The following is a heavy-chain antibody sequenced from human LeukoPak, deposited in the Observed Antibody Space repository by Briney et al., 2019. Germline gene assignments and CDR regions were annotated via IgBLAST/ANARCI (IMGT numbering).Heavy chain of an antibody. Sequence: GASLKSSCKASGYTFTSYGISWVRQPPGQGLEWMGWISAYNGNTNYAQKLQGRVTMTTDTSTSTAYMELRSLRSDDTAVYYCARDLSWGAEYSSSSRHNDYWGQGTLVTVSS. J-gene: IGHJ4*02. D-gene: IGHD6-6*01. V-gene: IGHV1-18*01. CDR3: ARDLSWGAEYSSSSRHNDY. CDR2: ISAYNGNT. CDR1: GYTFTSYG.